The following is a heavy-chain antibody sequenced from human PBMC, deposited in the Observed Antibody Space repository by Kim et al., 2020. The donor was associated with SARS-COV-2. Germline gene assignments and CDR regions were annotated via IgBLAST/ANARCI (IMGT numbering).Heavy chain of an antibody. CDR1: GFTFSSYG. CDR2: IWYDGSNK. V-gene: IGHV3-33*01. J-gene: IGHJ4*02. CDR3: ARDGGVLRFLEWFVDY. D-gene: IGHD3-3*01. Sequence: GGSLRLSCAASGFTFSSYGMHWVRQAPGKGLEWVAVIWYDGSNKYYADSVKGRFTISRDNSKNTLYLQMNSLRAEDTAVYYCARDGGVLRFLEWFVDYWGQGTLVTVSS.